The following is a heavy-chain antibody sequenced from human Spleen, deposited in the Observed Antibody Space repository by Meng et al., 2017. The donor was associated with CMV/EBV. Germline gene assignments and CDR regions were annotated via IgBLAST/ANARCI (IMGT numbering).Heavy chain of an antibody. V-gene: IGHV3-48*04. CDR1: GFSFSSYS. CDR3: ARSYQLLYHAEYYFDY. J-gene: IGHJ4*02. CDR2: ISSGSSTV. D-gene: IGHD2-2*02. Sequence: GESLKISCAASGFSFSSYSMNWVRQAPGKGLDWVSYISSGSSTVYYADSVKGRFTISRDNAKNSLYLQMNSLRAEDTAVYYCARSYQLLYHAEYYFDYWGQGTLVTVSS.